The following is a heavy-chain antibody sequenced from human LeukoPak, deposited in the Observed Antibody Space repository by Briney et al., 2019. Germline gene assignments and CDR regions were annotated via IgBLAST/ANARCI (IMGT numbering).Heavy chain of an antibody. V-gene: IGHV4-59*11. CDR1: GGSHY. CDR3: ARGRYQLDY. J-gene: IGHJ4*02. D-gene: IGHD2-2*01. Sequence: SETLSLTCTVSGGSHYWSWTRQPPGKGLEWIGFVYYSGNANYNPSLKSRVTISLDTSKNHFSLKLRSVTTADTAVYYCARGRYQLDYWGQGTLVTVSS. CDR2: VYYSGNA.